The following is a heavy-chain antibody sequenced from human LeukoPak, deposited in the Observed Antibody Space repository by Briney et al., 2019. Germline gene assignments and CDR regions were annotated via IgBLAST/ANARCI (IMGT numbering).Heavy chain of an antibody. V-gene: IGHV1-18*01. D-gene: IGHD6-19*01. CDR3: ARDRAYSSGWPWDYYYYGMDG. Sequence: GASVKVSCKASRYTFTSYGISWVRQAPGQGLERMGWISAYNGNTNYAQKLQGRVTMTTDTSTSTAYMELRSLRSDDTAVYYCARDRAYSSGWPWDYYYYGMDGWGQGTTVTVSS. CDR1: RYTFTSYG. CDR2: ISAYNGNT. J-gene: IGHJ6*02.